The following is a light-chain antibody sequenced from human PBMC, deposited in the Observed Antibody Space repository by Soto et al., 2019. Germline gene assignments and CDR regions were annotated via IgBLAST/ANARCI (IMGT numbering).Light chain of an antibody. CDR3: FSHRGGDSHV. V-gene: IGLV2-14*01. Sequence: QSALTQPASVSGSPRQSITISCTGTSSDVGAYNYVSWYQQYPGKAPKLMIYGVTNRPSGVSNRFSGSKTGNTASLTISGLQAEDEADYYCFSHRGGDSHVFGTGTKLTVL. J-gene: IGLJ1*01. CDR1: SSDVGAYNY. CDR2: GVT.